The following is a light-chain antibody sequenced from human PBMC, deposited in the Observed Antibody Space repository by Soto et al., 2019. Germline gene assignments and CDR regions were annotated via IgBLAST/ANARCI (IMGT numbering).Light chain of an antibody. J-gene: IGKJ4*01. CDR1: QSISNF. Sequence: DIQMTQSPSSLSASVGDRVTITCRASQSISNFLAWYQQKPGRAPKLLMYDASTLQSGVPSRFSGSGSGTEFTLTISSLQPEDFATYYCQQLYSFPLTFGGGTKVDIK. V-gene: IGKV1-9*01. CDR3: QQLYSFPLT. CDR2: DAS.